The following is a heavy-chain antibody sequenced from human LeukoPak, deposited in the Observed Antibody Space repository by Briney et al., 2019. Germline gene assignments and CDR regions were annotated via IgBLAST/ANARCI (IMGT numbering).Heavy chain of an antibody. D-gene: IGHD3-10*01. Sequence: SETLSLTCVVYGGSFSGYFWSWVRQPPGKGLEWIGEINHSGTTNYNPSLKSRVTISLDTSKNQFSLKLRSVTAADTAVYYCASSRVYSGGEWQNWFDPWGQGTLVTVSS. V-gene: IGHV4-34*01. CDR2: INHSGTT. CDR1: GGSFSGYF. J-gene: IGHJ5*02. CDR3: ASSRVYSGGEWQNWFDP.